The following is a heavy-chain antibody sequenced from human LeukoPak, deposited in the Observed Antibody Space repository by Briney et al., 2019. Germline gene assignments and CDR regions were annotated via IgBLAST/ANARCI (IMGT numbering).Heavy chain of an antibody. J-gene: IGHJ6*04. Sequence: PRRSLRLSCAASGFTFSSYEMNWVRHAPGDGLEWVSYISSSGRTIYYAASVKGRFTISRDNGKKSLYLQMNRLRAEGTAVYYCAELGITMIGGVWGKGTTVTISS. CDR3: AELGITMIGGV. CDR1: GFTFSSYE. D-gene: IGHD3-10*02. V-gene: IGHV3-48*03. CDR2: ISSSGRTI.